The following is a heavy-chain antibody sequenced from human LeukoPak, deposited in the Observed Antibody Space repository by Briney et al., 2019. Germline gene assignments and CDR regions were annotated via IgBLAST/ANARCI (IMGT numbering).Heavy chain of an antibody. Sequence: GESLKISCKGSGYIFTTYWIGWVRQMPGKGLEWMGIIYPGDSDSRYSPSFQGHVTFSADKSISTAYLQWSSLKASDTAMYYCARLMEEDGEARILGSYWGQGTLVTVSS. J-gene: IGHJ4*02. CDR3: ARLMEEDGEARILGSY. V-gene: IGHV5-51*01. D-gene: IGHD7-27*01. CDR1: GYIFTTYW. CDR2: IYPGDSDS.